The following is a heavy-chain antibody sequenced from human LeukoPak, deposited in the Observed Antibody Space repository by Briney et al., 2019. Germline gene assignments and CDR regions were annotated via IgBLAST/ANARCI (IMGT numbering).Heavy chain of an antibody. D-gene: IGHD3-22*01. CDR2: INHSGST. Sequence: SETLSLTCAVYGGSFSGYYWSWIRQPPGKGLEWIGEINHSGSTNYNPSLKSRVTISVDTSKNQFSLKLSSVTAADTAVYYCALRDSSGYYPDYRGQGTLVTVSS. V-gene: IGHV4-34*01. CDR3: ALRDSSGYYPDY. CDR1: GGSFSGYY. J-gene: IGHJ4*02.